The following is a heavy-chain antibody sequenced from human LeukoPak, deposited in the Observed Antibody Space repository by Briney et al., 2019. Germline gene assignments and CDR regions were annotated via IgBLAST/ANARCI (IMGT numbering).Heavy chain of an antibody. V-gene: IGHV4-59*08. CDR2: IYYSGST. J-gene: IGHJ4*02. CDR1: GGSISSYY. Sequence: PSETLSLTCTVSGGSISSYYWSWIRQPPGKGLEWIGYIYYSGSTNYNPSLKSRVTISVDTSKNQFSLKLSSVTAADTAVYCCARHGALYGSGSKQIYYFDYWGQGTLVTVSS. CDR3: ARHGALYGSGSKQIYYFDY. D-gene: IGHD3-10*01.